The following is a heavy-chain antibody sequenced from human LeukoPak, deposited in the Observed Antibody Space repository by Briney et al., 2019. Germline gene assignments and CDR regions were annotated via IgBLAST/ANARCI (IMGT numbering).Heavy chain of an antibody. D-gene: IGHD3-16*01. Sequence: GASVKVSCKASGYTFTSYGISWVRQAPGQGLEWMGWISAYSGNTNYAQKLQGRVTMTTDTSTSTAYMELRSLRSDDTAVYYCSIIMITFGEVSSWGQGTLVTVSS. V-gene: IGHV1-18*01. CDR3: SIIMITFGEVSS. CDR2: ISAYSGNT. J-gene: IGHJ5*02. CDR1: GYTFTSYG.